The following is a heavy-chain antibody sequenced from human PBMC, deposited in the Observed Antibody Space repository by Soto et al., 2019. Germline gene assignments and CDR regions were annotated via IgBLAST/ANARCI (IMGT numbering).Heavy chain of an antibody. CDR3: AKDPRRYCSSTGCSRAYYFDY. J-gene: IGHJ4*02. CDR2: ISWNTGSI. V-gene: IGHV3-9*01. CDR1: GFDFDDYA. D-gene: IGHD2-2*01. Sequence: EVQLVESGGGLVQPGRSLRLSCVGSGFDFDDYAMHWVRQAPGKGLEWVSGISWNTGSIGYADSVKGRFTISRDNIKNSLYLQMNSLRAEDTAVYYCAKDPRRYCSSTGCSRAYYFDYWGQGTLVTVSS.